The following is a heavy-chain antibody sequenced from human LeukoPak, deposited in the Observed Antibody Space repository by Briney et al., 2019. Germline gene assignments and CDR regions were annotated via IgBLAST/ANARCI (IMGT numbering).Heavy chain of an antibody. CDR3: ATYSSSWFSYYFDY. Sequence: GSLRLSCAASGFTFSSYSMNWVRQAPGKGLEWVSSISSSSSYIYYADSVKGRFTISRDNAKNSLYLQMNSLRAEDTAVYYCATYSSSWFSYYFDYWGQGTLVTVSS. V-gene: IGHV3-21*01. D-gene: IGHD6-13*01. CDR1: GFTFSSYS. CDR2: ISSSSSYI. J-gene: IGHJ4*02.